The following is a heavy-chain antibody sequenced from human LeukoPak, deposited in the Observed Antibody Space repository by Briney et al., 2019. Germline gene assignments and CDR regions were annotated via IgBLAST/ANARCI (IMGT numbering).Heavy chain of an antibody. CDR2: LHSGGSS. Sequence: PGGSLRLSCAVSGFTVSSNYMSWVRQAPGKGLEWVSVLHSGGSSYYADSVKGRFTISRDNSKNTLYLQMNSLRAEDTAVYYCAREGGYDPFEYWGQGTLVTVSS. V-gene: IGHV3-53*01. J-gene: IGHJ4*02. D-gene: IGHD5-12*01. CDR1: GFTVSSNY. CDR3: AREGGYDPFEY.